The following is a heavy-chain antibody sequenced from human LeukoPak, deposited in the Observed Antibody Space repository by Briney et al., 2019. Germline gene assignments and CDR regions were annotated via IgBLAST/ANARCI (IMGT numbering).Heavy chain of an antibody. J-gene: IGHJ6*02. CDR2: ISAYNGNT. D-gene: IGHD2-15*01. CDR3: ARDVDCSGGSCYSRYYYGMDV. Sequence: ASVKVSCKASGYTFTSYGISWARQAPGQGLEWMGWISAYNGNTNYAQKLQGRVTMTTDTSTSTAYMELRSLRSDDTAVYYCARDVDCSGGSCYSRYYYGMDVWGQGTTVTVSS. V-gene: IGHV1-18*01. CDR1: GYTFTSYG.